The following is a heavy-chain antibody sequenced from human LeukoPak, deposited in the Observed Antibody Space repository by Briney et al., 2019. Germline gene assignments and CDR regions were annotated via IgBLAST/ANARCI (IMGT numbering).Heavy chain of an antibody. CDR1: GFTFRTYW. CDR3: AKNSGYSSSWSTGSAFDI. V-gene: IGHV3-7*01. D-gene: IGHD6-13*01. CDR2: IKEDGSRK. J-gene: IGHJ3*02. Sequence: GGSLRLSCVASGFTFRTYWMSWVRQAPGKGLEWVANIKEDGSRKNYVDSVKGRFTISRDNAKNSLYLQMNSLRAEDTAVYYCAKNSGYSSSWSTGSAFDIWGQGTMVTVSS.